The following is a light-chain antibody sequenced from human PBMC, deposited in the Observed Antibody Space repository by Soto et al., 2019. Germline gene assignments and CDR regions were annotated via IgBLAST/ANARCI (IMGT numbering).Light chain of an antibody. CDR1: SSDVGGYNY. V-gene: IGLV2-14*01. CDR3: SSYTSSSTLV. CDR2: EVS. Sequence: QSALTQPASVSGSPGQSITISCTGTSSDVGGYNYVSWYQQHPGKAPKLMIYEVSNRPSGVSNRFSGSKSGNTASLTISRLQAEDEADYYCSSYTSSSTLVFGGGTKVTVL. J-gene: IGLJ3*02.